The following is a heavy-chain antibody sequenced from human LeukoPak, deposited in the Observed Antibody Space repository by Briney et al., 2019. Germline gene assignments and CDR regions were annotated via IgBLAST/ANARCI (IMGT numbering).Heavy chain of an antibody. CDR2: IYYSGST. V-gene: IGHV4-59*01. J-gene: IGHJ6*03. D-gene: IGHD2-2*01. CDR3: ALGSVPATYYYMDV. CDR1: GGSISSYY. Sequence: SETLSLTCTVSGGSISSYYWSWIRQPPGKGLEWIGYIYYSGSTNYNPSLKSRVTISVDTSKNQFSLKLSSVTAADTAVYYCALGSVPATYYYMDVWGKGTTVTVSS.